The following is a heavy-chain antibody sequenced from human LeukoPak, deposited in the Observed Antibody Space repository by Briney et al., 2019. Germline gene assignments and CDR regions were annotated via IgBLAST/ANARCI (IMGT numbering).Heavy chain of an antibody. J-gene: IGHJ6*02. D-gene: IGHD3-22*01. V-gene: IGHV6-1*01. CDR2: AYYRSKWNN. CDR3: AREGTLYYDSSGDYYYHGMDV. Sequence: SQALSLTCAISGDSVSSNSAAWNWIWQSPSRGLERLGSAYYRSKWNNDYAVSVKSRITVNPDTSKNQFSLQLNSVAPEDTAVYYCAREGTLYYDSSGDYYYHGMDVWGQGTTVTVSS. CDR1: GDSVSSNSAA.